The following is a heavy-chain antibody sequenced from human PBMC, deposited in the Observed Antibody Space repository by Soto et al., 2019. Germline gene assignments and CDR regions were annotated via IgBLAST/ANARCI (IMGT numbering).Heavy chain of an antibody. CDR3: ARAVEANGYYYYGMDV. J-gene: IGHJ6*04. Sequence: ASVKVSCKASGYTFTGYYMHWVRQAPGQGLEWMGWINPNSGGTNYAQKFQGWVTMTRDTSISTAYMELSRLRSDDTAVYYCARAVEANGYYYYGMDVWGKGTTVTVSS. D-gene: IGHD1-26*01. V-gene: IGHV1-2*04. CDR2: INPNSGGT. CDR1: GYTFTGYY.